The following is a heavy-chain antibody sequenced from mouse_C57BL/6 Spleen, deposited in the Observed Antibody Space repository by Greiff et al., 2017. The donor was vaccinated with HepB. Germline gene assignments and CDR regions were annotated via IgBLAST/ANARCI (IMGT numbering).Heavy chain of an antibody. Sequence: VQLQQPGAELVKPGASVKLSCKASGYTFTSYWMHWVKQRPGQGLEWIGMIHPNSGSTNYNEKFKSKATLTVDKSSSTAYMKLSSLPSEASAVYYCARSYYYGRKTWYFDVWGTGTTVTVSS. CDR1: GYTFTSYW. V-gene: IGHV1-64*01. CDR2: IHPNSGST. D-gene: IGHD1-1*01. CDR3: ARSYYYGRKTWYFDV. J-gene: IGHJ1*03.